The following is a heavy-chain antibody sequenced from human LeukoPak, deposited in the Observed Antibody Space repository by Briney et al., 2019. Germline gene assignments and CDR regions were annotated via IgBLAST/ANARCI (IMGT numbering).Heavy chain of an antibody. CDR3: ARDRLLEDRDYSSYYYMDV. CDR1: GFSVRTYW. CDR2: ISSDGTIT. J-gene: IGHJ6*03. D-gene: IGHD1-1*01. V-gene: IGHV3-74*01. Sequence: GGSLRLSCAASGFSVRTYWMSWVRQAPGKGLVWLSRISSDGTITSYADAVKGRFTLSRDSAKNTLYLQMNSLRGEDTAVYYCARDRLLEDRDYSSYYYMDVWGKGTTVTVSS.